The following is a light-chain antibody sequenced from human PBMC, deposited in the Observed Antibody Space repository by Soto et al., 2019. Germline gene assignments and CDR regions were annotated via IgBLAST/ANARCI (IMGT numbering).Light chain of an antibody. V-gene: IGKV3-11*01. CDR3: QQYGSSPLT. CDR1: QSVSRY. Sequence: EIVLTQSPATLSLSPGERATLSCRASQSVSRYLAWYQKKPGQAPRLLIYDASNRDTGIPARFSGSGSGTDFTLTISSLEPEDFAVYYCQQYGSSPLTFGGGTKVEIK. J-gene: IGKJ4*01. CDR2: DAS.